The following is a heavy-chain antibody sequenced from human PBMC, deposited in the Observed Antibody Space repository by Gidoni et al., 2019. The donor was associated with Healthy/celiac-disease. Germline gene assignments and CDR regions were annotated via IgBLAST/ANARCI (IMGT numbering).Heavy chain of an antibody. CDR2: IYYSGST. D-gene: IGHD4-17*01. J-gene: IGHJ3*02. CDR3: ARAGAYGDYIRGKVVAFDI. CDR1: GGSISSGAYY. Sequence: QVQLQESGPGLVKPSQTLSLTCTVSGGSISSGAYYWSWIRQPPGKGLEWIGYIYYSGSTYYNPSLKSRVTISVDTSKNQFSLKLSSVTAADTAVYYCARAGAYGDYIRGKVVAFDIWGQGTMVTVSS. V-gene: IGHV4-30-4*01.